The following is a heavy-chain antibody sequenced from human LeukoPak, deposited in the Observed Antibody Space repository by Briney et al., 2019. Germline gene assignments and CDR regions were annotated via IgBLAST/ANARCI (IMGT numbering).Heavy chain of an antibody. V-gene: IGHV3-21*01. J-gene: IGHJ4*02. Sequence: GGSLRLSCAASGFTFSSYSINWVRQAPGKGLEWVSSISSSSSYIYYADSVKGRFTISRDNAKNSLYLQMNSLRAEDTAVYYCTRALCSSTSCPMSCWGQGTLVTVSS. CDR3: TRALCSSTSCPMSC. CDR2: ISSSSSYI. CDR1: GFTFSSYS. D-gene: IGHD2-2*01.